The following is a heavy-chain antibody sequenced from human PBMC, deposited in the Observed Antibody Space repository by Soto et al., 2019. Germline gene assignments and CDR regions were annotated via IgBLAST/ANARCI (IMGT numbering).Heavy chain of an antibody. Sequence: QVQLVQSGAEVKKPGSSVKVSCKASGGTFSSYAISWVRQAPGQGLEWMGGIIPIFGTANYAQKFQGRVTITADESTSTAYMELSSLRSEDTAVYYCAREGYYYDSSSYPPTEGPFDYWGQGTLVTVSS. CDR2: IIPIFGTA. CDR3: AREGYYYDSSSYPPTEGPFDY. J-gene: IGHJ4*02. CDR1: GGTFSSYA. D-gene: IGHD3-22*01. V-gene: IGHV1-69*01.